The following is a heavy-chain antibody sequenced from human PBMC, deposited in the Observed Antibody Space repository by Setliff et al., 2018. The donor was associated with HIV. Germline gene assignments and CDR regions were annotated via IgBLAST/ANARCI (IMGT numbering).Heavy chain of an antibody. CDR1: GGSISSGGYY. Sequence: PSETLSLTFTVSGGSISSGGYYWSWIRQHPGKGLEWIGYIYYSGSTYYNPSLKSRVTISVDTSKNQFSLKLSSVTAADTAVYYCARNKYNWNYYYYYGMDVWGQGTTVTVSS. CDR3: ARNKYNWNYYYYYGMDV. J-gene: IGHJ6*02. CDR2: IYYSGST. V-gene: IGHV4-31*03. D-gene: IGHD1-7*01.